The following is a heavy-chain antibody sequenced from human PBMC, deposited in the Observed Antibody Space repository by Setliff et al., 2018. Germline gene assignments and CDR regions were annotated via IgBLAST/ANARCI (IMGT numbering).Heavy chain of an antibody. J-gene: IGHJ6*02. CDR2: ISAYNGNT. CDR1: GYTFTSYG. CDR3: ARVGSSSWLHPDVYYYYGMDV. Sequence: AASVKVSCKASGYTFTSYGISWVRQAPGQGLEWMGWISAYNGNTNYAQKLQGRVTMTTDTSTSTAYMELRSLRSDDTAVYYCARVGSSSWLHPDVYYYYGMDVWGQGTTVTVS. D-gene: IGHD6-13*01. V-gene: IGHV1-18*01.